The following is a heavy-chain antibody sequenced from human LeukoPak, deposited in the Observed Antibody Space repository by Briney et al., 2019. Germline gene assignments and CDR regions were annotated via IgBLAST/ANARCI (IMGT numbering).Heavy chain of an antibody. Sequence: SETLSLTCTVSGGSISSSSYYWGWLRQPPGKGLEWIGSIYYSGSTYYNPSLKSRVTISVDTSKNQFSRKLSSVTAADTAVYHCAREKQWLTLDAFDIWGQGTMVTVSS. CDR1: GGSISSSSYY. CDR2: IYYSGST. CDR3: AREKQWLTLDAFDI. V-gene: IGHV4-39*07. J-gene: IGHJ3*02. D-gene: IGHD6-19*01.